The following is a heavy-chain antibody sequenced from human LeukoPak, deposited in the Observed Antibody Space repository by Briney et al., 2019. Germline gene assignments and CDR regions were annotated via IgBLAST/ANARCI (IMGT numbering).Heavy chain of an antibody. V-gene: IGHV3-73*01. D-gene: IGHD3-10*01. J-gene: IGHJ3*02. CDR1: GFTFSGSA. CDR3: TRAGGAGGSGSYQNAFDI. CDR2: IRSKADSYAT. Sequence: RPGGSPKLSCAASGFTFSGSAMHWVRQASGKGLEWVGRIRSKADSYATAYAASVKGRFTISRDDSKNTAYLQMNSLKTEDTAVYYCTRAGGAGGSGSYQNAFDIWGQGTMVTVSS.